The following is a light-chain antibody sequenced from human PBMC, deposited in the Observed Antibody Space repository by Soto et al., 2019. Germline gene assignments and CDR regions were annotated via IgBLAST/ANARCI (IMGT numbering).Light chain of an antibody. V-gene: IGLV2-11*01. J-gene: IGLJ1*01. CDR3: CSYAGSSSYV. Sequence: QSALTQPRSVSGSPGQSVTISCTGTSSDIGGYNYVSWYQQHPGKAPKLMIYTVTKRPSGVPDRFSGSKSDNTASLTISGLQADDEADYYCCSYAGSSSYVFGTVTKVTVL. CDR1: SSDIGGYNY. CDR2: TVT.